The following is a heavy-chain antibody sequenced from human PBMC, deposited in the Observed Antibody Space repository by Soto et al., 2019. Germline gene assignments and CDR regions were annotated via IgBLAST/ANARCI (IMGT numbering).Heavy chain of an antibody. J-gene: IGHJ6*03. CDR2: IYYSGST. D-gene: IGHD6-13*01. CDR1: GGSISSYY. V-gene: IGHV4-59*01. Sequence: SETLSLTCTVSGGSISSYYWSWIRQPPGKGLEWIGYIYYSGSTNYNPSLKSRVTISVDTSKNQFSLKLSSVTAADTAVYYCHAAAGYYYYMDVWGKGTTVTVSS. CDR3: HAAAGYYYYMDV.